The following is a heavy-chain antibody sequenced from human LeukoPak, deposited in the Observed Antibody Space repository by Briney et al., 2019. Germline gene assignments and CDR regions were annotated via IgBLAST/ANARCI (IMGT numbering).Heavy chain of an antibody. CDR2: IYYSGST. CDR3: ARVKRGYSYT. D-gene: IGHD5-18*01. J-gene: IGHJ5*02. V-gene: IGHV4-59*01. Sequence: PSETLSLTCTVSGGSISSYYWSWIRQPPGKGLEWIGYIYYSGSTNYNPSLKSRVTISVDTSKNQFSLKLSSVAAADTAVYYCARVKRGYSYTWGQGTLVTVSS. CDR1: GGSISSYY.